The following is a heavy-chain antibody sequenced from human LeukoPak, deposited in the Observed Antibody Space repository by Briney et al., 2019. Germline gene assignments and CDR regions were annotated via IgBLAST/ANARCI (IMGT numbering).Heavy chain of an antibody. V-gene: IGHV3-74*01. Sequence: GGSLRLSCAASGFTFSSYSMNWVRQAPGKGLEWVSHISGDGRTRNYADSVKGRFTISRDNAKKVVYLQMNSLRAEDTAVYYCSRDQAGYCSGASCPWGQGTRVTVSS. CDR2: ISGDGRTR. J-gene: IGHJ5*02. CDR3: SRDQAGYCSGASCP. D-gene: IGHD2-2*03. CDR1: GFTFSSYS.